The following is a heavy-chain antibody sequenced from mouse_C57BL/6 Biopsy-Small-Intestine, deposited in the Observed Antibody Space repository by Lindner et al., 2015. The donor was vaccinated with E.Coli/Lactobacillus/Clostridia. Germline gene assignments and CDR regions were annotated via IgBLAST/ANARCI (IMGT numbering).Heavy chain of an antibody. V-gene: IGHV1-4*02. Sequence: SVKVSCKASGLNFVSSAVQWVRQARGQRLEWIGWIVVGTGETDYAQDLKERVTITRDRSTSTVYLELRSLTSEDTAVYYCAAGTYYYYSSNFYLDVWGQGTLISVSS. CDR3: AAGTYYYYSSNFYLDV. J-gene: IGHJ1*01. CDR2: IVVGTGET. D-gene: IGHD2-5*01. CDR1: GLNFVSSA.